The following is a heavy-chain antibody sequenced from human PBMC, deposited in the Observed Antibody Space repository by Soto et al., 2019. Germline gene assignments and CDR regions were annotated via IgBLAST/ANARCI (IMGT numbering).Heavy chain of an antibody. CDR1: GFTFSSNR. J-gene: IGHJ4*02. CDR3: ATDYQAY. V-gene: IGHV3-7*01. CDR2: INQDGSVR. D-gene: IGHD3-16*02. Sequence: PGGSLRLSCAASGFTFSSNRMIWVRQAPGKGLEWVAKINQDGSVRYYVDSVKGRFTISRDNAKNSLYLQMNSLRAEDTAVYYYATDYQAYRGQGTLVTVSS.